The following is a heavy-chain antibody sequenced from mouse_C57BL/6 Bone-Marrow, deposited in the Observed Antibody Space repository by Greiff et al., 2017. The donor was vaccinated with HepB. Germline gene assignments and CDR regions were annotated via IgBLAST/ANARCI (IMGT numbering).Heavy chain of an antibody. Sequence: QVQLQQSGAELVRPGTSVKMSCKASGYTFTNYWIGWAKQRPGHGLEWIGDIYPGGGYTNYNEKFKGKATLTADKSSSTAYMQFSSLTSEDSAIYYCARWGTTVVYYAMDYWGQGTSVTVSS. D-gene: IGHD1-1*01. J-gene: IGHJ4*01. CDR3: ARWGTTVVYYAMDY. V-gene: IGHV1-63*01. CDR1: GYTFTNYW. CDR2: IYPGGGYT.